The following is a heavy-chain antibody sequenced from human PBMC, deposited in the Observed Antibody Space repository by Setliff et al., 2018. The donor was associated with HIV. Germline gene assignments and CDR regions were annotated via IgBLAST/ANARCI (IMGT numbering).Heavy chain of an antibody. D-gene: IGHD3-16*01. CDR1: GGSISSGSYY. V-gene: IGHV4-39*07. J-gene: IGHJ4*02. Sequence: PSETLSLTCTVSGGSISSGSYYWGWIRQPPGKGLEWIGSIYYSGSTYYNPSLKSRVTISVDTSKNQFSLKLSSVTAADTALYYCARDRRGIRFDYWSQGTLVTVSS. CDR2: IYYSGST. CDR3: ARDRRGIRFDY.